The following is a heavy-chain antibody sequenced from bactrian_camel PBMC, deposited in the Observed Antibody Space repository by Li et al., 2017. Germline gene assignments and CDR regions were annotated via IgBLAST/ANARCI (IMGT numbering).Heavy chain of an antibody. J-gene: IGHJ6*01. Sequence: QLVESGGGLVQPGGSLRLSCAASGFTFSSASMHWVRQAPGKGLEWVSLIVSGGGTTYYADSVKGRFTISRDNAKNTVYLQMNSPKPDDTAVYFCTTALMGRVRSRWGPFGSCGQGTQVTVS. CDR3: TTALMGRVRSRWGPFGS. D-gene: IGHD6*01. V-gene: IGHV3S25*01. CDR1: GFTFSSAS. CDR2: IVSGGGTT.